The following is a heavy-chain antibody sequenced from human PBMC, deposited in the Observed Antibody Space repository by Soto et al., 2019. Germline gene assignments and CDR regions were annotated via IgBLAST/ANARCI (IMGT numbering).Heavy chain of an antibody. CDR2: IYTSGST. CDR1: GGSISSYY. V-gene: IGHV4-4*07. D-gene: IGHD6-13*01. Sequence: QVQLQESGPGLVKPSETLSLTCTVSGGSISSYYWSWIRQPAGKGLEWIGRIYTSGSTNYNPYLKSRVTMSVDTSKNQFSLKLSSVTAADTAVYYCARELYSSSWYNWFDPWGQGTLVIVSS. J-gene: IGHJ5*02. CDR3: ARELYSSSWYNWFDP.